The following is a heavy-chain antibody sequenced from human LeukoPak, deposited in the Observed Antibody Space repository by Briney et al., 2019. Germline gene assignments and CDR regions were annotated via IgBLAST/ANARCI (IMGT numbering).Heavy chain of an antibody. Sequence: KPGGSLRLSCAASGFTFSDYYTSWIRQAPGKGLGWVSYISSSGSTIYYADSVKGRFTISRDNAKNSLYLQMNSLRAEDTAVYYCARVAGKVGVHPVDYWGQGTLVTVSS. J-gene: IGHJ4*02. V-gene: IGHV3-11*01. CDR2: ISSSGSTI. CDR3: ARVAGKVGVHPVDY. CDR1: GFTFSDYY. D-gene: IGHD1-26*01.